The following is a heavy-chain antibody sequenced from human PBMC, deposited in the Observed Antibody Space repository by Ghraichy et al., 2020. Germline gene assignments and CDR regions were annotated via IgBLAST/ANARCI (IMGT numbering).Heavy chain of an antibody. CDR2: MNPNSGNT. D-gene: IGHD6-19*01. CDR3: ARVRSSSGWRNYYYYGMDV. CDR1: GYTFTSYD. V-gene: IGHV1-8*03. Sequence: ASVKVSCKASGYTFTSYDINWVRQATGQGLEWMGWMNPNSGNTGYAQKFQGRVTITRNTSISTAYMELSSLRSEDTAVYYCARVRSSSGWRNYYYYGMDVWGQGTTVTVSS. J-gene: IGHJ6*02.